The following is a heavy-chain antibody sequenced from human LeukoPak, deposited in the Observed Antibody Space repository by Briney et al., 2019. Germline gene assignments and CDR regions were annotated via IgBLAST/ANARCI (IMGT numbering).Heavy chain of an antibody. D-gene: IGHD2-2*01. CDR1: GFTFSSYA. Sequence: GRSLRLSCAASGFTFSSYAMHWVRQAPGKGLEFVSGISSTGGSTNYPDSVKDRFSISRDNSKNTLYLQMTSLRADDTAVYYCVKDQHCSTISCATRTGFDPWGQGTSVTVSS. J-gene: IGHJ5*02. V-gene: IGHV3-64D*06. CDR2: ISSTGGST. CDR3: VKDQHCSTISCATRTGFDP.